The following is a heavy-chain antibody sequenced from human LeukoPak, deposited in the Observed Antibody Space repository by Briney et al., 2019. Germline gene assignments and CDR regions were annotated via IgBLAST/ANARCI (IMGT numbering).Heavy chain of an antibody. J-gene: IGHJ3*02. Sequence: GGSLRLSCAASGFTFSDYYMSWIRHAPGKGLEWVSYISSSGSTIYYADSVKGRFTISRDNAKNSLYLQMNSLRAEDTAVYYCARITMVRGVDAFDIWGQGTMVTVSS. CDR2: ISSSGSTI. CDR3: ARITMVRGVDAFDI. CDR1: GFTFSDYY. D-gene: IGHD3-10*01. V-gene: IGHV3-11*01.